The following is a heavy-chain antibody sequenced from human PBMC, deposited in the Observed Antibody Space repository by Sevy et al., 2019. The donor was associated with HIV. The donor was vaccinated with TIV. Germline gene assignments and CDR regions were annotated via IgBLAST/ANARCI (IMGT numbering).Heavy chain of an antibody. CDR3: ATISQQLVGFFDY. CDR2: IFYSGNT. Sequence: SETLSLTCTVSGGSISSYYWSWIRQPPGKGLEWIGYIFYSGNTYYNPSLKRRVTISVDTSKNQFSLKLTSVTAADTAVYYCATISQQLVGFFDYWGQGTLVTVSS. CDR1: GGSISSYY. J-gene: IGHJ4*02. D-gene: IGHD6-6*01. V-gene: IGHV4-59*01.